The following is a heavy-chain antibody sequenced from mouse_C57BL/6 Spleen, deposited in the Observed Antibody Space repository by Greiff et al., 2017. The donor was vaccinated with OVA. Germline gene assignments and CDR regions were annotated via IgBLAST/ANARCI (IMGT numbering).Heavy chain of an antibody. J-gene: IGHJ3*01. CDR3: ARTGGGAAWFAY. Sequence: QVQLQQPGAELVKPGASVKMSCKASGYTFTSYWITWVKQRPGQGLEWIGDIYPGSGSTNYNEKFKSKATLTVDTSSSTAYMQLSSLTSEDSAVYYCARTGGGAAWFAYWGQGTLVTVSA. CDR2: IYPGSGST. V-gene: IGHV1-55*01. CDR1: GYTFTSYW. D-gene: IGHD1-1*02.